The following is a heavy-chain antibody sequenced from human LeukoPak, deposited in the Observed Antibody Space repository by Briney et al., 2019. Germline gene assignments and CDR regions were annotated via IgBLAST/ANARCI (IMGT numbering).Heavy chain of an antibody. Sequence: GGSLRLSCAASGFTFSDYYMSWIRQAPRKGLEWVSYISSSGSTIYYADSVKGRFTISRDNAKNSLYLQMNSLRAEDTAVYYCARGGRDYYDSSGYYSPYFDYWGQGTLVTVSS. J-gene: IGHJ4*02. V-gene: IGHV3-11*01. D-gene: IGHD3-22*01. CDR3: ARGGRDYYDSSGYYSPYFDY. CDR1: GFTFSDYY. CDR2: ISSSGSTI.